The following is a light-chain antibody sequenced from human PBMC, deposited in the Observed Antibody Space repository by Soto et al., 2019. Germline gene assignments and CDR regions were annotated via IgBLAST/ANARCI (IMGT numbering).Light chain of an antibody. J-gene: IGKJ1*01. CDR3: LQYVSSPWT. CDR1: QTVGGRY. CDR2: GAS. V-gene: IGKV3-20*01. Sequence: EIVLTRSAATLSLSLGERATLSCRASQTVGGRYLAWFQQKPGQTPRLLIYGASTRAAGVPDRFSGSGSGTDFSLTINRLEPEDFAVYYCLQYVSSPWTFGQGTKVEV.